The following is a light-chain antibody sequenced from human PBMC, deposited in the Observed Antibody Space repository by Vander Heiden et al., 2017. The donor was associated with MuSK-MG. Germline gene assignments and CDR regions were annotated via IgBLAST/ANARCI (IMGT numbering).Light chain of an antibody. Sequence: DIQMTQSPSSLSASVGDRVTITCRASQSISTHLNWYQQKPGKAPKLLNYAASSLQSGVPSRFSGSGSGTDFTLTISSLQPEDFATYYCQQSYSTPGTFGQGTKLEIK. J-gene: IGKJ2*02. V-gene: IGKV1-39*01. CDR3: QQSYSTPGT. CDR1: QSISTH. CDR2: AAS.